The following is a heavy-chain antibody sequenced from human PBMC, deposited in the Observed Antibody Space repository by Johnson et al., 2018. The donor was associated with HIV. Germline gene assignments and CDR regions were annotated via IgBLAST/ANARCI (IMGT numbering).Heavy chain of an antibody. V-gene: IGHV3-66*01. CDR3: ARVSTGTRYDAFDF. D-gene: IGHD4-17*01. CDR2: IYSGGNT. Sequence: VQLVESGGGLVQPGGSLRLSCAASGFTVSTNYMSGVRQAPGKGLEWVSIIYSGGNTYYADSVKGRFTISRDNAKNSLYLQMNSLRAEDTAVYYCARVSTGTRYDAFDFWGQGTMVTVSS. J-gene: IGHJ3*01. CDR1: GFTVSTNY.